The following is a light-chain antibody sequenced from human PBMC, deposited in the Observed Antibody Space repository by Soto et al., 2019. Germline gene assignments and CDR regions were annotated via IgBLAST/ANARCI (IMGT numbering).Light chain of an antibody. CDR1: QSVSSY. CDR3: QQSSNWPPIT. J-gene: IGKJ5*01. CDR2: DAS. Sequence: EDLLTQSPATLSLSPGDRANLSCRASQSVSSYLAWYQRKPGQAPRLLIYDASNRATGIPARFSGSGSGTDLTLTISSLEPEDFAVYYCQQSSNWPPITCGQGTRLEIK. V-gene: IGKV3-11*01.